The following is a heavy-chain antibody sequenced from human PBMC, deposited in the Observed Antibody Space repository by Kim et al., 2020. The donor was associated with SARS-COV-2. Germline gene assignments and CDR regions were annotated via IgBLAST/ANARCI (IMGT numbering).Heavy chain of an antibody. CDR3: AKDISDSSSAWGMDV. Sequence: GGSLRLSCAASGFTFDDYAMHWVRQAPGKGLEWVSGISWNSGSIGYADSVKGRFTISRDNAKNSLYLQMNSLRAEDTALYYCAKDISDSSSAWGMDVWGQGTTVTVSS. D-gene: IGHD6-13*01. CDR1: GFTFDDYA. CDR2: ISWNSGSI. V-gene: IGHV3-9*01. J-gene: IGHJ6*02.